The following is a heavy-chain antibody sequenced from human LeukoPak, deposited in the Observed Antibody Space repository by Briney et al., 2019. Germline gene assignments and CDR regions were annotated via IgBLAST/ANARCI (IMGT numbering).Heavy chain of an antibody. Sequence: GGSLRLSCAASGFTFSSYSMNWVRQAPGKGLEWVSYISSSSSTIYYADSVKGRFTISRDSAKNSLYLQMNSLRAEDTAVYYCARDVVHYYYMDVWGKGTTVTVSS. CDR2: ISSSSSTI. CDR3: ARDVVHYYYMDV. J-gene: IGHJ6*03. D-gene: IGHD3-10*02. CDR1: GFTFSSYS. V-gene: IGHV3-48*04.